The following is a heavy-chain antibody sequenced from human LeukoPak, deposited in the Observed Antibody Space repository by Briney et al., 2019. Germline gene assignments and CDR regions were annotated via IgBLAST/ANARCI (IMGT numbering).Heavy chain of an antibody. D-gene: IGHD3-22*01. CDR2: LNTNTGNP. J-gene: IGHJ5*02. V-gene: IGHV7-4-1*02. Sequence: ASVKVSCKASGYTFTSYGLNWVRQAPGQGLEWMGWLNTNTGNPTYAQGFTGRLVFSLDTSVSTAYLQISSLEAEDTAVYYCARDESFHDSSGHHTYFGHWGQGTQVTVSS. CDR1: GYTFTSYG. CDR3: ARDESFHDSSGHHTYFGH.